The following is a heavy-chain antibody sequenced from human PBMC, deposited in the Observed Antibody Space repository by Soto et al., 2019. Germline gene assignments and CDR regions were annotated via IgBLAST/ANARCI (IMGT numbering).Heavy chain of an antibody. V-gene: IGHV3-49*03. CDR2: IRYKDYGGTT. CDR3: ASRNGPGEADAFDI. J-gene: IGHJ3*02. D-gene: IGHD3-10*01. Sequence: AGGSLRLSCTPSGFTFGDYCMSWFRQAPGKGLEWVGFIRYKDYGGTTEYAASVKGRFTISRDDSKSIAYLQMNSLKTEDTAVYYCASRNGPGEADAFDIWGQGTMVTVSS. CDR1: GFTFGDYC.